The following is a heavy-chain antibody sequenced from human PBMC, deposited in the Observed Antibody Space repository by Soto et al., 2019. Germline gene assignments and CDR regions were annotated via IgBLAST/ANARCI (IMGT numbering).Heavy chain of an antibody. CDR1: VASINDLD. J-gene: IGHJ5*02. V-gene: IGHV4-59*01. D-gene: IGHD6-13*01. Sequence: AWTXALTCTVCVASINDLDWMGVRHTPGKGLEWVGFMYYSETTKYNPSLKGRVNMSLDTSKNQVSLHLKSVTAADTAVYYCATANSSNSYQLEYKWLDPWGQGTQVTVSS. CDR2: MYYSETT. CDR3: ATANSSNSYQLEYKWLDP.